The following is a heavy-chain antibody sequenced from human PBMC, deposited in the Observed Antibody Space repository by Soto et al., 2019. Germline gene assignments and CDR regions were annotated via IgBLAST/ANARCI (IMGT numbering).Heavy chain of an antibody. CDR3: ARNDILTGYYHFGY. CDR2: ISAYNGNT. Sequence: ASVKVSCKASGYTFTSYGISWVRQAPGQGLEWMGWISAYNGNTNYAQKLQGRVTMTTDTSTSTAYMELRSLRSDDTAVYYCARNDILTGYYHFGYWGQLPLVTASS. V-gene: IGHV1-18*01. D-gene: IGHD3-9*01. CDR1: GYTFTSYG. J-gene: IGHJ4*02.